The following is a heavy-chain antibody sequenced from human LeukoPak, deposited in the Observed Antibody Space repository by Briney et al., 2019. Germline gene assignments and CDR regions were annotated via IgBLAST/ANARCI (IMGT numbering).Heavy chain of an antibody. J-gene: IGHJ4*02. Sequence: ASVKVSCKTSGYTFTSYSITWVRQAPGQGLECMGWINSYNGHTSYAQKPQGRVIMTTDTSTSTVYMELKSLKSDDTAVYYCARVGQWHGFDHWGQGTLVSVSS. D-gene: IGHD6-19*01. V-gene: IGHV1-18*01. CDR2: INSYNGHT. CDR1: GYTFTSYS. CDR3: ARVGQWHGFDH.